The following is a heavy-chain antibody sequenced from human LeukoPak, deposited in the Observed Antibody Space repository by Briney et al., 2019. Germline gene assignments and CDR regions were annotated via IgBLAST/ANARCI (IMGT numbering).Heavy chain of an antibody. CDR1: GFTFSGYG. V-gene: IGHV3-30*02. CDR2: IRDSGTNK. J-gene: IGHJ1*01. CDR3: AKDLVPYDILTGYYKLAEYFQH. Sequence: GGSLRLSCAASGFTFSGYGMHWVRQAPGKGLEWVAFIRDSGTNKYYADSVKGRFTISRDNSKNTLYLQMNSLRAEDTAVYYCAKDLVPYDILTGYYKLAEYFQHWGQGTLVTVSS. D-gene: IGHD3-9*01.